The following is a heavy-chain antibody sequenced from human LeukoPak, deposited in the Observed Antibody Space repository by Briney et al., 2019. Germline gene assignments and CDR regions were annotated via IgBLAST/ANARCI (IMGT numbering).Heavy chain of an antibody. Sequence: PGGSLRLSCAASGFTFSSYSMNWVRQAPGKGLEWVSSISNSGTYIYYADSVKGRFTISRDNAKNSLYRQMNSLRVEDTAVYYCARDTAVSDFDYWGRGTLVTVSS. D-gene: IGHD4-23*01. CDR3: ARDTAVSDFDY. CDR1: GFTFSSYS. CDR2: ISNSGTYI. V-gene: IGHV3-21*06. J-gene: IGHJ4*02.